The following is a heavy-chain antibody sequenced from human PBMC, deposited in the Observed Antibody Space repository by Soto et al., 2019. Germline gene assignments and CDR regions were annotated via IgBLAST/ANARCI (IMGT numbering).Heavy chain of an antibody. CDR2: MNPNSGNT. J-gene: IGHJ6*03. V-gene: IGHV1-8*01. D-gene: IGHD3-3*01. CDR1: GYTFTSYD. Sequence: GASVKVSCKASGYTFTSYDINWVRQATGQGLEWMGWMNPNSGNTGYAQKFQGRVTMTRNTSISTAYMELSSLRSEDTAVYYCARGGGRITQRNVEWLLGYYYYYMDVWGKGTTVTVAS. CDR3: ARGGGRITQRNVEWLLGYYYYYMDV.